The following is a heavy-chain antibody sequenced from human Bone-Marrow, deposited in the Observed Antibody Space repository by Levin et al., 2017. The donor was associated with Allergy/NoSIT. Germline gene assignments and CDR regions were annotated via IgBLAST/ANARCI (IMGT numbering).Heavy chain of an antibody. V-gene: IGHV3-49*04. CDR2: IRSNIYGATT. Sequence: GGSLRLSCSASGMIFADYAMSWVRQAPGKGLEWLTFIRSNIYGATTEYAASVKGRFTISRDDSKSITYLQMNSLTTDDTAIYYCTRGSVKAFDIWGQGTMVTVSS. J-gene: IGHJ3*02. D-gene: IGHD4-17*01. CDR3: TRGSVKAFDI. CDR1: GMIFADYA.